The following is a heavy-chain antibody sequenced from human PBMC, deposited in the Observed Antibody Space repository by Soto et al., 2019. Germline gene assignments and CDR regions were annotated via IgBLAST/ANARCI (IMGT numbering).Heavy chain of an antibody. Sequence: QVQLVQSGAEVKKPGSSVKVSCEASGRTFSSYSIIWVRQAPGQGLEWMGRITPVLGIANYAQKFQGRVTITADKSTSTAYMDLSSLTFEDTAVYYCARGGAVAGDPNLQRYYYGMDVWGQGTTVTASS. D-gene: IGHD6-19*01. CDR3: ARGGAVAGDPNLQRYYYGMDV. CDR1: GRTFSSYS. CDR2: ITPVLGIA. J-gene: IGHJ6*02. V-gene: IGHV1-69*02.